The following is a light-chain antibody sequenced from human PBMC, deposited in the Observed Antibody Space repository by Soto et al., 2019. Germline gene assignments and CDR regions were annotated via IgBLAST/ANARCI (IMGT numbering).Light chain of an antibody. CDR2: AAS. CDR1: QSVSSNF. CDR3: QQYGSSPFT. V-gene: IGKV3-20*01. J-gene: IGKJ3*01. Sequence: EIVLTQSPGTLTLSPGEGATLSCRARQSVSSNFLAWYQQKPGQAPRLLIYAASSRATGISDRFSGSGSETDFTFTIRRLEPEDFAVYYCQQYGSSPFTFGPGTKVDLK.